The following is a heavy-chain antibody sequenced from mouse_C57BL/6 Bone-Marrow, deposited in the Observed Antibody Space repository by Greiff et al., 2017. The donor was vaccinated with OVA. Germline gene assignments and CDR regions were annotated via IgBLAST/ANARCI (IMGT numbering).Heavy chain of an antibody. Sequence: EVKLVESGAELVRPGASVKLSCTASGFNIKDDYMHWVKQRPEQGLEWIGWIDPENGDTEYAPKFQGKAPITADTSSNTAYLQLSSLTSEDTAVYYCTTRDYGFAYWGQGTLVTVSA. CDR3: TTRDYGFAY. V-gene: IGHV14-4*01. CDR2: IDPENGDT. D-gene: IGHD1-1*01. J-gene: IGHJ3*01. CDR1: GFNIKDDY.